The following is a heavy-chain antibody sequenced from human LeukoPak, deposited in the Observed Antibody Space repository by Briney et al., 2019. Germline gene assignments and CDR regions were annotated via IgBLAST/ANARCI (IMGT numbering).Heavy chain of an antibody. D-gene: IGHD1-26*01. Sequence: GGSLRLSCAASGFTFSSYSMNWVRQAPGKGLEWASSISSSSSYIYYADSVKGRFTISRDNAKNSLYLQMNSLRAGDTAVYYCAREDGPALVGATTFDAFDIWGQGTMVTVSS. V-gene: IGHV3-21*01. CDR1: GFTFSSYS. CDR2: ISSSSSYI. CDR3: AREDGPALVGATTFDAFDI. J-gene: IGHJ3*02.